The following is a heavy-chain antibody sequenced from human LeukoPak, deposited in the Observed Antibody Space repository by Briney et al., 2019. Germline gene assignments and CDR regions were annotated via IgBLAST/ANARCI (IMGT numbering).Heavy chain of an antibody. D-gene: IGHD3-3*01. CDR3: ARTYYDFWSAHYGMDV. Sequence: SETLSLTCTVSGGSISSGGYYWSWIRQHPGKGLEWIGYIYYSGSTYYNPSLKRRVTISVDTSKNQFSLKLSSVTAADTAVYYCARTYYDFWSAHYGMDVWGQGTTVTVSS. J-gene: IGHJ6*02. V-gene: IGHV4-31*03. CDR1: GGSISSGGYY. CDR2: IYYSGST.